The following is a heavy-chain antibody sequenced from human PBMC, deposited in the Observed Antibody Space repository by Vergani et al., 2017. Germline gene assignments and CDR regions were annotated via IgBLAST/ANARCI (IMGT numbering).Heavy chain of an antibody. Sequence: EVQLVESGGGLVQPGGSLRLSCAASVFTFSSYAMSWVRQAPGKGLEWVSAISGSGGSTYYADSVKGRFTISRDNSKNTLYLQMNSLRAEDTAVYYCAKSIYPRSSGYLFDDWGQGTLVTVFS. D-gene: IGHD3-22*01. V-gene: IGHV3-23*04. J-gene: IGHJ4*02. CDR1: VFTFSSYA. CDR2: ISGSGGST. CDR3: AKSIYPRSSGYLFDD.